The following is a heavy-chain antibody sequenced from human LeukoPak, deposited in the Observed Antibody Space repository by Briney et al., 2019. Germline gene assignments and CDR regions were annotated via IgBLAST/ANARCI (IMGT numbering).Heavy chain of an antibody. J-gene: IGHJ4*02. CDR1: GFTFSTYA. D-gene: IGHD6-19*01. CDR3: AKGKGSSGWYD. CDR2: VSDSGSGT. Sequence: PGGSLRLSYAASGFTFSTYAMSWVRQAPGRGLEWVSAVSDSGSGTYYADSVKGRFTISRDNSKNTLYLQMTSLRAEDTALYYCAKGKGSSGWYDWGQGTLVTVSS. V-gene: IGHV3-23*01.